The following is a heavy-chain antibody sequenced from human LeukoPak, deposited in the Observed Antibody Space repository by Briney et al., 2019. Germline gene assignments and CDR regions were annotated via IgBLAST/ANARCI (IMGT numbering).Heavy chain of an antibody. J-gene: IGHJ4*02. Sequence: QTGGSLRLSCAASGFTLSIYAMHCVRQAPGKGREWVAVISYDGNSKYFADSVKGRFTISRDNSKNTLYLQMNSLRAEDTAVYYCARDPGDNDCWGQGTLVTVSS. CDR3: ARDPGDNDC. CDR1: GFTLSIYA. CDR2: ISYDGNSK. D-gene: IGHD3-16*01. V-gene: IGHV3-30-3*01.